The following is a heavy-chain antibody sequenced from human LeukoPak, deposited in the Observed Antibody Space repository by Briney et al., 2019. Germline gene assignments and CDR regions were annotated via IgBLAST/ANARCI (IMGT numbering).Heavy chain of an antibody. CDR1: GYTFTSYG. CDR2: ISAYNGNT. Sequence: ASVTVSCKASGYTFTSYGSSWVRQAPGQGLEWMGWISAYNGNTNYAQKLQGRVTMTTDTSTSTAYMELRSLRSDDTAVYYCARVPMVRGVIRDNWFDPWGQGTLVTVSS. D-gene: IGHD3-10*01. J-gene: IGHJ5*02. CDR3: ARVPMVRGVIRDNWFDP. V-gene: IGHV1-18*04.